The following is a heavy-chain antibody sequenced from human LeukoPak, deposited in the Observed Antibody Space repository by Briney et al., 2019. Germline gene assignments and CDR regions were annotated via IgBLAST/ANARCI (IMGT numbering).Heavy chain of an antibody. D-gene: IGHD3-10*01. V-gene: IGHV4-34*01. CDR1: GGSFSGYY. Sequence: SETLSLTCAVYGGSFSGYYWSWIRQPPGKGLEWIGEINHSGSTNYNPSLKSLVTISVDTSNNQFSLKLSSVTAADTAVYYCAGGPFAGLLWDLLNWFDPWGQGTLVTVSS. CDR2: INHSGST. CDR3: AGGPFAGLLWDLLNWFDP. J-gene: IGHJ5*02.